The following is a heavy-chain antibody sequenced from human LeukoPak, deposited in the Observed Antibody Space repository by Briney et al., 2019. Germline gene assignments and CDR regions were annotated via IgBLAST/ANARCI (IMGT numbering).Heavy chain of an antibody. V-gene: IGHV3-30-3*01. CDR3: ARAVYCSSTSCYTIQLDY. D-gene: IGHD2-2*02. Sequence: GGSLRLSCAASGFSFSNSAMHWVRQAPGKGLEGVAVTSYDGGNQFYTDSVKGRFTISRDNSKNTLYLQMDSLGPEDTAVYYCARAVYCSSTSCYTIQLDYWGQGTLVTVSS. CDR1: GFSFSNSA. J-gene: IGHJ4*02. CDR2: TSYDGGNQ.